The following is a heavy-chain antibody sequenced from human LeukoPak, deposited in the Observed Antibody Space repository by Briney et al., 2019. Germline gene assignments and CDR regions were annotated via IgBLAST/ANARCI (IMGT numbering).Heavy chain of an antibody. V-gene: IGHV3-30*02. CDR2: IRTDGGNE. J-gene: IGHJ5*02. CDR1: GFTFSNFG. Sequence: TGGSLRLSCVASGFTFSNFGMHWVRQAPGKGLEWVAFIRTDGGNEFYSDSVRGRFTVSRDNSKNKLYLQMNSLRAEDTAVYYCATDDYYGSGTWGQGTLVTVSS. CDR3: ATDDYYGSGT. D-gene: IGHD3-10*01.